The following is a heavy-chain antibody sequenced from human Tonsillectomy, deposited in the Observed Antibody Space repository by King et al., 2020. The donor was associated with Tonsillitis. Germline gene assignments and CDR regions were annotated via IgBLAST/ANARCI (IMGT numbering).Heavy chain of an antibody. CDR3: ARADGWGSYWVPKGCDS. J-gene: IGHJ5*01. Sequence: VQLQESGPRLVMPSQTLSLTCTVSGDSISRGDDYWSWIRQSPGRGLEWIGYIYYSGSAYYNSSLKSRVTISINTSKTQFSLKMRSVTVADTAVYYCARADGWGSYWVPKGCDSWGQGIPVTVSS. D-gene: IGHD3-10*01. CDR1: GDSISRGDDY. V-gene: IGHV4-30-4*08. CDR2: IYYSGSA.